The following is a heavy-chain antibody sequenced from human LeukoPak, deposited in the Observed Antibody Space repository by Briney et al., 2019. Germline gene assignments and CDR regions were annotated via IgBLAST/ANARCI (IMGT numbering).Heavy chain of an antibody. Sequence: PGGSLRLSCAASGFTFSSYWMHWVRQVPGKGLVWVSRINTDGSTTSYADSVKGRFTISRDNAKNTLYLQMNSLRTEDTAVYYCARDVWSCTTTICFQLNVWGTGTTVTVSS. V-gene: IGHV3-74*01. J-gene: IGHJ6*04. CDR1: GFTFSSYW. D-gene: IGHD2-2*01. CDR3: ARDVWSCTTTICFQLNV. CDR2: INTDGSTT.